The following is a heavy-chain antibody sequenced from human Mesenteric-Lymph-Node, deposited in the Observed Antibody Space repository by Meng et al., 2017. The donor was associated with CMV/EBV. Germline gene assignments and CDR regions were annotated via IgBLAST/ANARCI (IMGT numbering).Heavy chain of an antibody. Sequence: SGCSVSSGSYYWSWIRQPPGKGLEWIGYIYYSGSTNYNPSLKSRVTISVDTSKNQFSLKLSSVTAADMAVYYCARGKYDSSGYYPDYWGQGTLVTVSS. V-gene: IGHV4-61*01. J-gene: IGHJ4*02. D-gene: IGHD3-22*01. CDR2: IYYSGST. CDR3: ARGKYDSSGYYPDY. CDR1: GCSVSSGSYY.